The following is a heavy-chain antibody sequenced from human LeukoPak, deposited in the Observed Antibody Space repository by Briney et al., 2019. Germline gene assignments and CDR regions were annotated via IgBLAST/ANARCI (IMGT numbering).Heavy chain of an antibody. CDR1: GFTFSSYA. CDR3: ASFYYDSSGYSYYFDY. D-gene: IGHD3-22*01. J-gene: IGHJ4*02. Sequence: PGGSLRLSCAASGFTFSSYAMHWVRQAPGKGLEWVAVISYDGSNKYYADSVKGRFTISRDNSKNTLYLQMNSLRAEDTAVYCCASFYYDSSGYSYYFDYWGQGTLVTVSS. CDR2: ISYDGSNK. V-gene: IGHV3-30-3*01.